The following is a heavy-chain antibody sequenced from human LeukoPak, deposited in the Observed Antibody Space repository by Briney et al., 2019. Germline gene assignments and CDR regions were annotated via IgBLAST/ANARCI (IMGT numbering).Heavy chain of an antibody. CDR3: ARAGIAAAGFFDY. CDR1: GGTFSSYA. CDR2: IIPILGIA. Sequence: GASVKVSCKASGGTFSSYAISWVRRAPGQGLEWMGRIIPILGIANYAQKFQGRVTITADKSTSTAYMELSSLRSEDTAVYYCARAGIAAAGFFDYWGQGTLVTVSS. V-gene: IGHV1-69*04. J-gene: IGHJ4*02. D-gene: IGHD6-13*01.